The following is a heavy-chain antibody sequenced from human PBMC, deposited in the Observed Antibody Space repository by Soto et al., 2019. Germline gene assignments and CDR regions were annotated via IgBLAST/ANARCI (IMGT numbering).Heavy chain of an antibody. CDR2: ITTAGDT. CDR1: GFTFSNYD. CDR3: ARELHGGSYGMDV. Sequence: EVQLVESGGGLVQPGGSLRLSCAASGFTFSNYDMHWVRQVTGKGLEGVSGITTAGDTYYPGSVKGRFTICREKAKNSLYLQMNSLSAGDTAVYYWARELHGGSYGMDVWGQGTTVTVSS. J-gene: IGHJ6*02. V-gene: IGHV3-13*01.